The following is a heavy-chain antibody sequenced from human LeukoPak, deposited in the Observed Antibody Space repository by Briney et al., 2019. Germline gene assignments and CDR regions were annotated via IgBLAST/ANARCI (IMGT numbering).Heavy chain of an antibody. CDR1: GGSFSGYY. CDR3: ARLPRYGGYDHFDY. D-gene: IGHD5-12*01. V-gene: IGHV4-34*01. J-gene: IGHJ4*02. Sequence: PSETLSLTCAVYGGSFSGYYWSWIRQPPGKGLEWIGEINHSGSTNYNPSLKSRVAISVDTSKNQFSLKLSSVTAADTAVYYCARLPRYGGYDHFDYWGQGILVIVSS. CDR2: INHSGST.